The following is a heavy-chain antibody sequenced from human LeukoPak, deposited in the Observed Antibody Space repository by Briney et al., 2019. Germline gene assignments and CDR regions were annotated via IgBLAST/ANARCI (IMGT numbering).Heavy chain of an antibody. D-gene: IGHD5-18*01. CDR3: AREGSYGYGY. V-gene: IGHV1-2*02. CDR1: GYTFSDYN. Sequence: ASVKVSCKSSGYTFSDYNTHWVRQAPGQGLEWMGWIDPNSGGTNYAQKFQGRVTMTRDTSISTAYMELSRLRSDDTAVYYCAREGSYGYGYWGQGTLVTVSS. J-gene: IGHJ4*02. CDR2: IDPNSGGT.